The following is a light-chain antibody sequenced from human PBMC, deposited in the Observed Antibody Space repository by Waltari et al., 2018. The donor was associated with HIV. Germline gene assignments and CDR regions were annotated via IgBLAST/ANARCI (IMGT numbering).Light chain of an antibody. V-gene: IGKV3-15*01. CDR2: GAS. CDR1: PGVGTS. CDR3: QQYYDWPLA. Sequence: ERVVTQSPVTLSVSPGERVTLTCRASPGVGTSIAWYQQKPGQAPSLLIFGASSRASDMPARFSGSGSGTEFTLTISSLQSEDVAVYYCQQYYDWPLAFGGGTRVEIK. J-gene: IGKJ4*01.